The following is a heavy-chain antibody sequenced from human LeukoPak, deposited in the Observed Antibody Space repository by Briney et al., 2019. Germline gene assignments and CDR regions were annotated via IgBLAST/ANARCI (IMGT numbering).Heavy chain of an antibody. Sequence: SETLSLTCTVSGGSISSSSYYWGWIRQPPGKGLEWIVSIYYSGSTYYNPSLKSRVTISVDTSKNQFSLKLSSVTAADTAVYYCAITYSSGWSSYFDYWGQGTLVTVSS. V-gene: IGHV4-39*01. CDR2: IYYSGST. CDR1: GGSISSSSYY. J-gene: IGHJ4*02. CDR3: AITYSSGWSSYFDY. D-gene: IGHD6-19*01.